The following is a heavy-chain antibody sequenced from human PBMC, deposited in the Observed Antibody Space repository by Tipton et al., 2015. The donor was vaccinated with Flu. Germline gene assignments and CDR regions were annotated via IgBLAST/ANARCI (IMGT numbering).Heavy chain of an antibody. V-gene: IGHV4-39*06. D-gene: IGHD3-9*01. Sequence: TLSLTCTVSGGSISSSSYYWGWIRQPPGKGLEWIGSIYYSGSTYYNPSLQSRVTISVDTSKNQFPLKLSPVSAADTAGYYCARDYDILTGPGAFDIWGQGTMVTVSS. CDR3: ARDYDILTGPGAFDI. J-gene: IGHJ3*02. CDR1: GGSISSSSYY. CDR2: IYYSGST.